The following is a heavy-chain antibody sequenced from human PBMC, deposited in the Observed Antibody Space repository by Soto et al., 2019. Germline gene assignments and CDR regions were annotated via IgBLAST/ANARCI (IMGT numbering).Heavy chain of an antibody. D-gene: IGHD3-10*01. J-gene: IGHJ6*02. CDR3: AREGYYGAGSSPAYGMDD. V-gene: IGHV1-18*01. CDR1: GYTFTSYG. Sequence: QVQLVQSGAEVKKPGASVKVSCKASGYTFTSYGISWVRQAPGQGLEWMGWISAYNGNTNYAQKLQGRVTMTADTAPSTDTIELRSLRSDDTAVYYCAREGYYGAGSSPAYGMDDWGQGTTVTVSS. CDR2: ISAYNGNT.